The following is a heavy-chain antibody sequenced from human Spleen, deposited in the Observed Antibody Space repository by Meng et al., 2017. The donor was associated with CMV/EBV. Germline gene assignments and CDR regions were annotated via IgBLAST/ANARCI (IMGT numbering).Heavy chain of an antibody. CDR3: ARTKPYDFWSGDYYYYGMDV. CDR2: IWYDGSNK. CDR1: RFTFASYA. J-gene: IGHJ6*02. D-gene: IGHD3-3*01. Sequence: GESLKISCAASRFTFASYAMHWVRQAPGKGLEWVAVIWYDGSNKYYADSVKGRFTISRDNAKNTLYLQMNSLRAEDTAVYYCARTKPYDFWSGDYYYYGMDVWGQGTTVTVSS. V-gene: IGHV3-33*01.